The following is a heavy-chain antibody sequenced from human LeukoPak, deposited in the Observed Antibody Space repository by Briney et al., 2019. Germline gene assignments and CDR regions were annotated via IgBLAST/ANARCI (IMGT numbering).Heavy chain of an antibody. CDR3: ARVKEIFGSGSYLGDY. D-gene: IGHD3-10*01. Sequence: ASVKVSCKASGYTFNIYYILWVRPAPGQGLEWIGWISAYNGKTNYAQKLQGRVTMTTDTSTTTAYMELRSLRSDDTAVYYCARVKEIFGSGSYLGDYWGQGTLVTVSS. CDR1: GYTFNIYY. J-gene: IGHJ4*02. V-gene: IGHV1-18*01. CDR2: ISAYNGKT.